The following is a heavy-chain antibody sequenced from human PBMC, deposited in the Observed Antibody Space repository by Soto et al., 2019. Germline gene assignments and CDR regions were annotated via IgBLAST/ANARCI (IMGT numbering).Heavy chain of an antibody. D-gene: IGHD6-19*01. CDR2: IFHSGST. V-gene: IGHV4-30-2*06. CDR1: GGSFIDDGYS. CDR3: ATSSSGWPDWFDP. Sequence: SETLSLTCTVSGGSFIDDGYSCSGIRESPGKGLEWIGCIFHSGSTLYSPSLKSRVSMSLDVSKNQFSLALTSVTAADTAVYYCATSSSGWPDWFDPWSPGSLVTVSS. J-gene: IGHJ5*02.